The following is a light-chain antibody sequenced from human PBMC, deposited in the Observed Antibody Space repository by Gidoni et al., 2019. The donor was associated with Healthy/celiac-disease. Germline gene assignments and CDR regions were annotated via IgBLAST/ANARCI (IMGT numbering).Light chain of an antibody. CDR1: QSVSSN. CDR2: GAS. V-gene: IGKV3-15*01. Sequence: EIVLTHSPATLSVSPGERATLSCRASQSVSSNLAWYQQKPGQAPRLLIYGASTRAAGIPARFSGSGSGREFTLTISSLQSEDFAVYYCQQYNNWPPVTFGQETRLEIK. CDR3: QQYNNWPPVT. J-gene: IGKJ5*01.